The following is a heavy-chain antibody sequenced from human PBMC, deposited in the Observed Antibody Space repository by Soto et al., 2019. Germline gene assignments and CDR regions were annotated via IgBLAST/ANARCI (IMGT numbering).Heavy chain of an antibody. CDR2: ISAYNGTT. CDR1: GYTFTSYA. Sequence: QVQLLQSGAEVKKPGASVKVSCKTSGYTFTSYAISWVRQAPGQGLEWLGWISAYNGTTNYAQKLHGRVTMTTDTSTGTAYRGLRGLRSDDTALYYCARVEAGPSPIAARRYYFDYWGQGTLVTVSS. D-gene: IGHD6-6*01. J-gene: IGHJ4*02. V-gene: IGHV1-18*04. CDR3: ARVEAGPSPIAARRYYFDY.